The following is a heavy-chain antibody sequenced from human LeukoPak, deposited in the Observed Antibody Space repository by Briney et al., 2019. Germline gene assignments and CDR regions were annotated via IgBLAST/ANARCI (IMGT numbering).Heavy chain of an antibody. CDR2: IYYSGST. CDR3: AREGGRFYDSSGFHPAGEFDY. D-gene: IGHD3-22*01. Sequence: SETLSLTCTVSGGSISSYYWSWIRQPPGKGLEWIGYIYYSGSTNYNPSLKSRVTMSVDTSKNQFSLKLSSVTAADTAVYYCAREGGRFYDSSGFHPAGEFDYWGQGTLVTVSS. CDR1: GGSISSYY. J-gene: IGHJ4*02. V-gene: IGHV4-59*01.